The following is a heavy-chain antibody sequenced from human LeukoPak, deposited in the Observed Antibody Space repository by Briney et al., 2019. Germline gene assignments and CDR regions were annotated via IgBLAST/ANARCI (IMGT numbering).Heavy chain of an antibody. V-gene: IGHV3-30*04. CDR2: ISYDGSNK. Sequence: PGGSLRLSCAASGFTFSSYAMHWVRQAPGKGLEWVAVISYDGSNKYYADSVKGRFTISRDNAKNSLYLQMNSLRAEDTAVYYCARGPYYYYGMDVWGQGTTVTVSS. J-gene: IGHJ6*02. CDR1: GFTFSSYA. CDR3: ARGPYYYYGMDV.